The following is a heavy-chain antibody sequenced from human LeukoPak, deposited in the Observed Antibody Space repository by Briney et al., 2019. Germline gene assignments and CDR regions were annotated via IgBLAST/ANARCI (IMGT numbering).Heavy chain of an antibody. V-gene: IGHV3-9*01. D-gene: IGHD4-17*01. Sequence: QSGGSLRLSCAASGFTFDDYAMHWVRQAPGKGLEWVSGISWNSGSIGYADSVKGRFTISRDNAKNSLYLHMNSLRAEDTALYYCAKVKYGDYGGGYFDYWGQGTLVTVSS. J-gene: IGHJ4*02. CDR1: GFTFDDYA. CDR2: ISWNSGSI. CDR3: AKVKYGDYGGGYFDY.